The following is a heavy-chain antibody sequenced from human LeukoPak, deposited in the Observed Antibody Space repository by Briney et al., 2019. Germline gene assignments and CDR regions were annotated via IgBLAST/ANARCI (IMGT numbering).Heavy chain of an antibody. CDR2: IFHSGNS. J-gene: IGHJ3*01. CDR1: GYSMSSGYY. CDR3: ARVGYDWNLWFDF. D-gene: IGHD1-7*01. Sequence: PSETLSLTCTDSGYSMSSGYYWGWIRQPPGKGLQWIGSIFHSGNSYYNPSLKSRVTISVDTSKNQFSLKVNSVTAADTAVYYCARVGYDWNLWFDFWGQGTTVTVSS. V-gene: IGHV4-38-2*02.